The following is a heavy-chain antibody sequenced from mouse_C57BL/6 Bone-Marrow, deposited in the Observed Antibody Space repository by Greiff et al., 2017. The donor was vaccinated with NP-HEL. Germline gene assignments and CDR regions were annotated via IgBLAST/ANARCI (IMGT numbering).Heavy chain of an antibody. Sequence: EVKLVESEGGLVQPGSSMKLSCTASGFTFSDYSMAWVRQVPEKGLEWVANINYDGSSTYYLDSLKCRFIISRDNAKNILYLQMSSLKSEDTATYYCAREGGLRRRTYAMDYWGQGTSVTVSS. V-gene: IGHV5-16*01. CDR3: AREGGLRRRTYAMDY. CDR2: INYDGSST. J-gene: IGHJ4*01. D-gene: IGHD2-4*01. CDR1: GFTFSDYS.